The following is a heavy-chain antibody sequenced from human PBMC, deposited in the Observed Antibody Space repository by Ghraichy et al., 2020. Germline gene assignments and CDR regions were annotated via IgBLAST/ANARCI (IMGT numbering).Heavy chain of an antibody. CDR1: GFTFSNAW. V-gene: IGHV3-15*01. CDR2: IKSKTDGGTT. CDR3: RYGYSYARNSDY. D-gene: IGHD5-18*01. Sequence: GGSLRLSCAASGFTFSNAWMSWVRQAPGKGLEWVGRIKSKTDGGTTDYAAPVKGRFTISRDDSKNTLYLQMNSLKTEDTAVYYCRYGYSYARNSDYWGQGTLVTVSS. J-gene: IGHJ4*02.